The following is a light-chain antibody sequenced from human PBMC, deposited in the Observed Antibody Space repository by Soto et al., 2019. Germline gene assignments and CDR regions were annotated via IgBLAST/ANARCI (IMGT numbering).Light chain of an antibody. J-gene: IGLJ3*02. CDR2: EAS. CDR1: NSDVGSHNF. Sequence: QSALTQPASVSGSPGQSITISCTGTNSDVGSHNFVSWYQQYPGKAPKLLIYEASKRPSGLSNRFSGSKSGNTASLTISGLQAEDEADYYCCSLTNGATGVFGGGNKLTVL. CDR3: CSLTNGATGV. V-gene: IGLV2-23*01.